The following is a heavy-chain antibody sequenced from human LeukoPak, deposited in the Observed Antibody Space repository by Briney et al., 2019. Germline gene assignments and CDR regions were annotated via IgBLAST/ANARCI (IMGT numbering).Heavy chain of an antibody. J-gene: IGHJ6*03. Sequence: SETLSLTCTVSGGSISSGSYYWRWIRQPAGKGLEWIARIYTSGSTNYNPSLKSRVTISVDTSKNQFSLKLSSVTAADTAVYYCARGNYGDYVGRYYYYYMDVWGKGTTVTVSS. CDR3: ARGNYGDYVGRYYYYYMDV. CDR2: IYTSGST. CDR1: GGSISSGSYY. D-gene: IGHD4-17*01. V-gene: IGHV4-61*02.